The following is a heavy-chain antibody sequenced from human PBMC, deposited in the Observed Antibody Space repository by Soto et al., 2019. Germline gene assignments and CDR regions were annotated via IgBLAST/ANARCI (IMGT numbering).Heavy chain of an antibody. CDR2: IIPTLDIV. D-gene: IGHD5-18*01. V-gene: IGHV1-69*08. J-gene: IGHJ6*02. CDR1: GGTFTSHT. CDR3: ARDERGYNYVSDYGLDV. Sequence: QVQLVQSGAELKKPGSSVKVSCKASGGTFTSHTIIAWVRQAPGQGPEWMGRIIPTLDIVDYAQKFQDRVTITADKPTSTAYMELRSLISEDTAVYYCARDERGYNYVSDYGLDVWGLGTSVTVSS.